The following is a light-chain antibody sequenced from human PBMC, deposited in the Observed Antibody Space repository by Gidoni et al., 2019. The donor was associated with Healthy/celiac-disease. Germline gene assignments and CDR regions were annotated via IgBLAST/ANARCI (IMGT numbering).Light chain of an antibody. CDR3: QQSYSTRYT. J-gene: IGKJ2*01. CDR2: AAS. CDR1: QSISSY. Sequence: IQMTQSPSYLSASVGDRVTITCRASQSISSYLNWYQQKPGKAPKILIYAASSLQSGVPSRFSGSGSGTDFTLTISSLQPEDFATYYCQQSYSTRYTFGQGTKLEIK. V-gene: IGKV1-39*01.